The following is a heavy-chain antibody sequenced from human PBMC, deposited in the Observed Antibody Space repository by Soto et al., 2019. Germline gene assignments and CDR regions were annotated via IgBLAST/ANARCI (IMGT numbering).Heavy chain of an antibody. CDR1: GGTFSIYA. D-gene: IGHD3-22*01. CDR3: ARNCHSYYYDSSGYYPVAPFDY. V-gene: IGHV1-69*13. CDR2: IIPIFGTA. J-gene: IGHJ4*02. Sequence: SVKVSCTASGGTFSIYAISWVRQAPGQGLEWMGGIIPIFGTANYAQKFQGRVTITADESTSTAYMELSSLRSEDTAVYYCARNCHSYYYDSSGYYPVAPFDYWGQGTLVTVSS.